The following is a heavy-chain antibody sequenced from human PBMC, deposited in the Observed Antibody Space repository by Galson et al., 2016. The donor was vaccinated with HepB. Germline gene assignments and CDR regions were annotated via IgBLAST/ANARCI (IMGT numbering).Heavy chain of an antibody. D-gene: IGHD4-17*01. Sequence: SLRLSCAASGFTVSSNYMSWVRQAPGKGLEWVSVIYSDGSSTYYADSVKGRFTISRDNSKNTMYLQMNRLRAEDTAVYYCAREDYSEYLYNYYGMDVWGQGPTVTVSS. V-gene: IGHV3-66*01. CDR1: GFTVSSNY. J-gene: IGHJ6*02. CDR2: IYSDGSST. CDR3: AREDYSEYLYNYYGMDV.